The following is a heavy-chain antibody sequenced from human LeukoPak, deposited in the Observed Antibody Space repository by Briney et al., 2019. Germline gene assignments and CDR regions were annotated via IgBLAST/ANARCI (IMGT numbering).Heavy chain of an antibody. CDR2: IYYSGST. CDR3: ARDRSSGWYGAHDY. V-gene: IGHV4-59*01. D-gene: IGHD6-19*01. CDR1: AGSISSYY. Sequence: SETLSLTCTVSAGSISSYYWSWIRQPPGKGLEWIGYIYYSGSTNYNPSLESRVTISVDTSKSQFSLKLSSVTAADTAVYYCARDRSSGWYGAHDYWGQGTLVTVSS. J-gene: IGHJ4*02.